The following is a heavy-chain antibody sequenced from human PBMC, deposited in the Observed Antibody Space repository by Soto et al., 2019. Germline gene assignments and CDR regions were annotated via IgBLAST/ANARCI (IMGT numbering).Heavy chain of an antibody. V-gene: IGHV3-23*01. D-gene: IGHD2-2*01. CDR3: AKDPGGGVVVGFDI. CDR2: ISGSGGST. J-gene: IGHJ3*02. CDR1: GFTFSSYA. Sequence: PXVSLRLSFAASGFTFSSYAMSWVRQAPGKGLEWVSAISGSGGSTYYADSVKGRFTISRDNSKNTLYLQMNSLRAEDTAVYYCAKDPGGGVVVGFDIWGQGTMVTGSS.